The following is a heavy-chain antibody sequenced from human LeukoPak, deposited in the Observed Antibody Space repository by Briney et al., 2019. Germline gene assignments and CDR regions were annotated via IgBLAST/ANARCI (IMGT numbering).Heavy chain of an antibody. J-gene: IGHJ4*02. Sequence: GGSLRLSCEASGVSFSACRMSCVRQAPGKGLGSMSYIRSWSTTIHYADSVKAPFTISRANAATSDSLQMTRLSAEDTAVYFSARDSRSHRGTDACYGPYFVSWGQGILVAVSS. CDR2: IRSWSTTI. CDR3: ARDSRSHRGTDACYGPYFVS. V-gene: IGHV3-48*01. D-gene: IGHD2-2*01. CDR1: GVSFSACR.